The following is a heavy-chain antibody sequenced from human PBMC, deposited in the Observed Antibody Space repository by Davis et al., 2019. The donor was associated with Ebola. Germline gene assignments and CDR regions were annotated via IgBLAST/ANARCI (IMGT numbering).Heavy chain of an antibody. J-gene: IGHJ4*02. CDR2: ISWNSGSI. CDR1: GFTFDDYA. CDR3: AKDLNYGSGSYYSAAFDY. V-gene: IGHV3-9*01. Sequence: PGGSLRLSCAASGFTFDDYAMHWVRQAPGKGLEWVSGISWNSGSIGYADSVKGRFTISRDNAKNSLYLQMNSLRAEDTALYYCAKDLNYGSGSYYSAAFDYWGQGTLVTVSS. D-gene: IGHD3-10*01.